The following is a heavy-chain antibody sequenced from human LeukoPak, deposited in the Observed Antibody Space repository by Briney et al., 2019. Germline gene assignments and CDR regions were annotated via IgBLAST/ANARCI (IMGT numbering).Heavy chain of an antibody. Sequence: GGSLRLSCAASGFSFSDYYMSWIRQAPGKGLEWVSYTYGGSTTTYYADSVKGRFTISRDNAKDSLFLEINSLRAEDTAVYYCARGDLHRYPDSWGQGTLDTVSA. CDR3: ARGDLHRYPDS. CDR1: GFSFSDYY. D-gene: IGHD2-21*02. V-gene: IGHV3-11*01. CDR2: TYGGSTTT. J-gene: IGHJ4*02.